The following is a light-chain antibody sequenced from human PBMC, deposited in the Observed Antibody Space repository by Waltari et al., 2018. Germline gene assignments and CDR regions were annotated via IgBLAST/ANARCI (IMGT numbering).Light chain of an antibody. V-gene: IGLV2-14*03. CDR3: SSYTSGSTVV. CDR2: DVT. J-gene: IGLJ3*02. CDR1: SSDVGGHNS. Sequence: QSALSQPASVSGSPGQSIAISCTGTSSDVGGHNSVSWYQHQPGQAPNLMISDVTKRPSGVSDRFSGSKSGNTASLTISGLQAADEADYYCSSYTSGSTVVFGGGTKLTVL.